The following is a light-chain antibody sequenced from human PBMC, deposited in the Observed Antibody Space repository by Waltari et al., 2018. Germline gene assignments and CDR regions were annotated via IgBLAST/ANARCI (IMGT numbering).Light chain of an antibody. V-gene: IGKV3-15*01. CDR1: QTIGRS. J-gene: IGKJ1*01. Sequence: ETVVTQSPATLSVSPGERATLSCRTSQTIGRSLAWYQQKPGQAPRLVIYGASIRATGIPPRFSGSGSETEFALTISGLQSEDFAVYYCQQYNNWPPGTLGQGTKVEI. CDR2: GAS. CDR3: QQYNNWPPGT.